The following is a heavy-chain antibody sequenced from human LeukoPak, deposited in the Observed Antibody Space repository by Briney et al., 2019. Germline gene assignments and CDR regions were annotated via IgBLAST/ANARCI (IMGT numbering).Heavy chain of an antibody. V-gene: IGHV4-59*12. D-gene: IGHD6-13*01. CDR3: ARGGSSSWYVPFDY. Sequence: SETLSLTCTVSGGSISTYYWSWIRQPPGKGLEWIGFIYHSGITNYNPSLKSRVTISVDTSKNQFSLKLSSVTAADTAVYYCARGGSSSWYVPFDYWGQGTLVTVSS. CDR2: IYHSGIT. J-gene: IGHJ4*02. CDR1: GGSISTYY.